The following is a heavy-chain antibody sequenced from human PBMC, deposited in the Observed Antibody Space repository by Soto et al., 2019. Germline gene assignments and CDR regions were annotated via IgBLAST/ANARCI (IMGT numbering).Heavy chain of an antibody. J-gene: IGHJ4*02. CDR2: IKQDGSEK. CDR1: GFTLSNYW. CDR3: ARVKYYFDY. Sequence: EVQLVESGGGLVQPGGSLRLACAASGFTLSNYWVTWVRQAPGKGLEWVANIKQDGSEKYYVDSVKGRFTISRDNAKNSLYLQMNSLRAEDTAVYYCARVKYYFDYWGQGTLVTVSS. V-gene: IGHV3-7*04.